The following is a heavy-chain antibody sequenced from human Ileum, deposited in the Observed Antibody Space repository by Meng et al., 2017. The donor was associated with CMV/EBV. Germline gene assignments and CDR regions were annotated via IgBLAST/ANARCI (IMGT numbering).Heavy chain of an antibody. Sequence: GSLRLSCTVSGGSITRPNYYWGWIRQPPGQGLEWIASIYYGGSTYYNPSLKSRVTMSVDTSKNQFSLKLSSVTAADTAVYYCARTDPTYGGHYYFDCWGQGTVVTVSS. CDR3: ARTDPTYGGHYYFDC. D-gene: IGHD4-23*01. J-gene: IGHJ4*02. V-gene: IGHV4-39*07. CDR1: GGSITRPNYY. CDR2: IYYGGST.